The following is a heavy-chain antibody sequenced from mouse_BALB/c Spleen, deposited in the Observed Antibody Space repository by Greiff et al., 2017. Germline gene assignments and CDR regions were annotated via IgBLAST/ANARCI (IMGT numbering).Heavy chain of an antibody. Sequence: VHLVESGPGLVAPSQSLSLTCTVSGFSLTGYGVNLFRQPPRKGLEWLGMIWGDGSTDYNSALKSRLSISKDNSKSQVFLKMNSLQTDDTAMYYFAREGSYYGYAMDDWGQGTSVTVSS. D-gene: IGHD1-1*01. J-gene: IGHJ4*01. CDR2: IWGDGST. CDR3: AREGSYYGYAMDD. V-gene: IGHV2-6-7*01. CDR1: GFSLTGYG.